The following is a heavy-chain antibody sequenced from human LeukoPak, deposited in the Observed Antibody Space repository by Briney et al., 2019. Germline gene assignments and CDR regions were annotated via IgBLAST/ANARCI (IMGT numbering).Heavy chain of an antibody. CDR2: ISSSGSTI. Sequence: GGSLRPSCAASGFTFSSYEMNWVRQAPGKGLEWVSYISSSGSTIYYADSVKGRFTISRDNAKNSLYLQMNSLRAEDTAVYYCARNNGDYFDYWGQGTLVTVSS. V-gene: IGHV3-48*03. CDR3: ARNNGDYFDY. D-gene: IGHD1/OR15-1a*01. J-gene: IGHJ4*02. CDR1: GFTFSSYE.